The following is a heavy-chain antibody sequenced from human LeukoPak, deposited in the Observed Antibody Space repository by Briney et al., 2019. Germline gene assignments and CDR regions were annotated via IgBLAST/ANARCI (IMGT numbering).Heavy chain of an antibody. D-gene: IGHD2-2*01. CDR3: AKDRHAPGRYCSSTTCFPFDP. Sequence: ASVKVSCKASGYTFTNSYIHWVRQAPGQVLEWMGLINPDGGNTNYAQNFQGRVTLTRDTSTSTVYMELSSLRSEDTAIYYCAKDRHAPGRYCSSTTCFPFDPWGQGTLVTVSS. J-gene: IGHJ5*02. V-gene: IGHV1-46*01. CDR1: GYTFTNSY. CDR2: INPDGGNT.